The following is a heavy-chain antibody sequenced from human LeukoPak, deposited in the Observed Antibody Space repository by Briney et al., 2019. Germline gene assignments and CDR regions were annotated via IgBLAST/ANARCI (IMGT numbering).Heavy chain of an antibody. J-gene: IGHJ4*02. CDR3: AREGVDWNHSVYYFDY. Sequence: ASVKVSCKASGYTFTGYYMHWVRQAPGQGLEWMGWINPNSGGTNYAQKFQGRVTMTRDASISTAYMELSRLRSDDTAVYYCAREGVDWNHSVYYFDYWGQGTLVTVSS. V-gene: IGHV1-2*02. D-gene: IGHD1-1*01. CDR1: GYTFTGYY. CDR2: INPNSGGT.